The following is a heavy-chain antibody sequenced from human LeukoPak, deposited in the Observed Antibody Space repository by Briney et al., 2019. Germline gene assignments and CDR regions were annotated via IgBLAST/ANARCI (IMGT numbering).Heavy chain of an antibody. CDR1: GFTFSSYA. Sequence: GGSLRLSRAASGFTFSSYAMHWVRQAPGKGLEWVAVISYDGSNKYYADSVKGRFTISRDNSKNTLYLQMNSLRAEDTAVYYCASGLELDYWGQGTLVTVSS. V-gene: IGHV3-30-3*01. J-gene: IGHJ4*02. CDR3: ASGLELDY. CDR2: ISYDGSNK.